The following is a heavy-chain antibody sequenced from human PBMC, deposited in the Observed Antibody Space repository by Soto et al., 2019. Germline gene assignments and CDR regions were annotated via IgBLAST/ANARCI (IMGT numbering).Heavy chain of an antibody. Sequence: SETLSLTCAVYGGSFSGYYWSWIRQPPGKGLEWIGEINHSGSTNYNPSLKSRVTISVDTSKNQFSLKLSSVTAADTAVYYCARGRSSSIHYYYMDVWGKGTTVTVSS. D-gene: IGHD6-13*01. CDR3: ARGRSSSIHYYYMDV. CDR1: GGSFSGYY. J-gene: IGHJ6*03. CDR2: INHSGST. V-gene: IGHV4-34*01.